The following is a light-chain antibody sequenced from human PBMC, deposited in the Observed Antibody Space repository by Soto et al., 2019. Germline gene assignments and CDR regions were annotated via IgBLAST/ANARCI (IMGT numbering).Light chain of an antibody. V-gene: IGKV3-20*01. Sequence: EIVLTQSPGTLSLSPGERATLSCRASQSVSSNYLAWYQQKPGQAPRLLIYGASNRATGIPDRFSGSESGTDFALTISRLEPEEFAVYFCQQYAVSPWTFGQGTKVEI. J-gene: IGKJ1*01. CDR2: GAS. CDR1: QSVSSNY. CDR3: QQYAVSPWT.